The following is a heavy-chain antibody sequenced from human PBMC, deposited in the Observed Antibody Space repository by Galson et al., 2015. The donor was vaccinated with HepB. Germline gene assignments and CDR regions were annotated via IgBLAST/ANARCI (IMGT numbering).Heavy chain of an antibody. CDR2: IWYDGSNK. CDR1: GFTFSSYG. D-gene: IGHD2-2*01. J-gene: IGHJ3*02. V-gene: IGHV3-33*08. CDR3: ARDKSGVVPAADDAFDI. Sequence: SLRLSCAASGFTFSSYGMHWVRQAPGKGLEWVAVIWYDGSNKYYADSVKGRFTISRDNSKNTLYLQMNSLRAEDTAVYYCARDKSGVVPAADDAFDIWGQGTMVTVSS.